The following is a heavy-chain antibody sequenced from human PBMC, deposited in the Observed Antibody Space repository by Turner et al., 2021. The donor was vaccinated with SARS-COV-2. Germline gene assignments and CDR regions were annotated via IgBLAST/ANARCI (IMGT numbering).Heavy chain of an antibody. CDR1: GFSFSSNS. J-gene: IGHJ3*02. V-gene: IGHV3-21*01. CDR3: ARARWNYYDSSGYYPDAFDI. D-gene: IGHD3-22*01. CDR2: ISSSSSYI. Sequence: EVQLVESGGGLVKPGVSLRLSCAAPGFSFSSNSMNLVRQAPGKGLEWVSSISSSSSYIYYANSVKGRLTISRNNAKNSLYLQMNSLRAEDTAVYFCARARWNYYDSSGYYPDAFDIWGQGTMVTVSS.